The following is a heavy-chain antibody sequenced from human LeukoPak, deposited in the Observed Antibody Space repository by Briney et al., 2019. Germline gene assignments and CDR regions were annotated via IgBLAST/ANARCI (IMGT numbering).Heavy chain of an antibody. CDR1: GGTFSSYA. CDR3: ARLVDTAMVTVLDY. J-gene: IGHJ4*02. D-gene: IGHD5-18*01. Sequence: ASVKVSCKASGGTFSSYAISWVRQAPGQGLEWMGGITPIFGTANYAQKFQGRVTITADESTSTAYMELSSLRSEDTAVYYCARLVDTAMVTVLDYWGQGTLVTVSS. V-gene: IGHV1-69*13. CDR2: ITPIFGTA.